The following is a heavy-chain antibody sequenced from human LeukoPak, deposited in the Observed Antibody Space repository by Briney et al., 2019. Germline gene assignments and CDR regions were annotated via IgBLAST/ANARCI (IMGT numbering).Heavy chain of an antibody. CDR2: IYHSGST. V-gene: IGHV4-38-2*02. CDR3: ARHRYYGSGSGVSGRGAFDI. J-gene: IGHJ3*02. Sequence: SETLSLTCTVSGYSISSGYYWGWIRQPPGKGLEWIGSIYHSGSTYYNPSLKSRVTISVDTSKNQFSLKLSSVTAADTAVYYCARHRYYGSGSGVSGRGAFDIWGQGTMVTVSS. D-gene: IGHD3-10*01. CDR1: GYSISSGYY.